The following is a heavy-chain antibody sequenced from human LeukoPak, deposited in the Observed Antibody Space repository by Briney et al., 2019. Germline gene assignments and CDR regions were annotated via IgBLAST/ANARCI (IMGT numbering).Heavy chain of an antibody. D-gene: IGHD2-2*02. J-gene: IGHJ5*02. CDR1: GFTFSSYS. Sequence: PGGSLRLSCAASGFTFSSYSMNWVRQAPGKGLEWVSSISSSSYIYCADSVKSRFTISRDNAKNSLYLQMNSLRAEDTAVYYCARDPAIQGPAPIPFWFDPWGQGTLVTVSS. V-gene: IGHV3-21*01. CDR3: ARDPAIQGPAPIPFWFDP. CDR2: ISSSSYI.